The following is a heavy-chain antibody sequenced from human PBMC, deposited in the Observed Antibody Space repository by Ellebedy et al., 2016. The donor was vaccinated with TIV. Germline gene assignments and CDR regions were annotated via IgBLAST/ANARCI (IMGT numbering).Heavy chain of an antibody. V-gene: IGHV3-33*08. CDR1: GFTFSGFG. CDR3: ARGTGDFWRNPFDY. D-gene: IGHD3-3*01. J-gene: IGHJ4*02. CDR2: IWYDGSNA. Sequence: GESLKISCAASGFTFSGFGIHWVRQAPGKGLEWVAIIWYDGSNAYYADSVKGRFTISRDNSKNTLYLQMNSPRAEDTAVYYCARGTGDFWRNPFDYWGQGTLVTVSS.